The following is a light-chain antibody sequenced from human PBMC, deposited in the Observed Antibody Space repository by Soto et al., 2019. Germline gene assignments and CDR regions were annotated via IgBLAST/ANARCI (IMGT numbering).Light chain of an antibody. CDR3: AAWDDSLSGRV. V-gene: IGLV1-47*01. J-gene: IGLJ2*01. CDR2: RNN. Sequence: QSVLTQPPSASGTPGQRVTISCSGSSSNIGSNYVYWYQQLPGTAPKLLIYRNNXRPSGVPDRFSGSKSGTSASLAISGLXXXXXXXXYCAAWDDSLSGRVFGGGTQLTVL. CDR1: SSNIGSNY.